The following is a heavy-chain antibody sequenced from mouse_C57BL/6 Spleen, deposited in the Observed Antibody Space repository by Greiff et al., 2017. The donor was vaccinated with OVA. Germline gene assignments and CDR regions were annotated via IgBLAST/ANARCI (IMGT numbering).Heavy chain of an antibody. CDR3: ASGGSLYAMDY. J-gene: IGHJ4*01. Sequence: QVQLQQPGAELVMPGASVKLSCKASGYTFTSYWMHWVKQRPGQGLEWIGEIDPSDSYTNYNQKFKGQSTLTVDKSSSTAYMQLSSLTSEDSAVYYCASGGSLYAMDYWGQGTSVTVSS. D-gene: IGHD1-1*02. CDR2: IDPSDSYT. V-gene: IGHV1-69*01. CDR1: GYTFTSYW.